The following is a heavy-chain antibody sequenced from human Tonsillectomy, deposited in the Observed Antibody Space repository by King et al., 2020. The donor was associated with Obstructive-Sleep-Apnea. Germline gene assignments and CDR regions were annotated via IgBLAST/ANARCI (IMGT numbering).Heavy chain of an antibody. CDR3: TTYDSSGYCDY. CDR2: IKSKTDGGTP. CDR1: GFTFSNAW. Sequence: VQLVESGGGLVKPGGSLRLSCAASGFTFSNAWMSWVRQAPGKGLEWVGRIKSKTDGGTPDYAAPVKGRFTISRDDSKNTLYLQMNSLKTEDTAGYYCTTYDSSGYCDYWGQGTLVTVSS. V-gene: IGHV3-15*01. J-gene: IGHJ4*02. D-gene: IGHD3-22*01.